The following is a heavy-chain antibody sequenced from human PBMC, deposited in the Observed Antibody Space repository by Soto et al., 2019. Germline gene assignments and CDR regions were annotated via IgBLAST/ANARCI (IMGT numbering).Heavy chain of an antibody. CDR3: ARMVYGHHYYYGFDV. D-gene: IGHD2-8*01. Sequence: SETLSLTCTVSGGSISSGGYYWSWIRQHPGKGLEWIGYIYYSGSTYYNPSLKSRVTISVDTSKNQFSLKLSSVTAADTAVYYGARMVYGHHYYYGFDVWGQGTTVIVSS. V-gene: IGHV4-31*03. CDR1: GGSISSGGYY. J-gene: IGHJ6*02. CDR2: IYYSGST.